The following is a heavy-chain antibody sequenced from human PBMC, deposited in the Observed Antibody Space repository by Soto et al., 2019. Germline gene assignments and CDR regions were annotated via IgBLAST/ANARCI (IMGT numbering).Heavy chain of an antibody. J-gene: IGHJ4*02. Sequence: QVQLVQSGAEVRKPGASVKVSCKTSGYHFPTYGVSWVRQAPGQGLEWMGWISPYKTDTKYEHKLQGRVTMTTDTSTSTAYMELRSLRSDDTAIYYCARDEGAAAESLIDYWGQGTLVTVS. D-gene: IGHD6-13*01. CDR3: ARDEGAAAESLIDY. V-gene: IGHV1-18*04. CDR1: GYHFPTYG. CDR2: ISPYKTDT.